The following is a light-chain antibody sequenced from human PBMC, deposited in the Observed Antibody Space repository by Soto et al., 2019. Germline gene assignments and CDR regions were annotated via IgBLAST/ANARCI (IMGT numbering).Light chain of an antibody. J-gene: IGKJ5*01. CDR3: QQLNTYPIT. CDR2: AAS. Sequence: DIQLTQSPSFLSASVGDRVTITCRASQDITIYLAWYQQKPGKAPKLLIYAASTLQSGVPSRFSGSGSGTEFTLTISSLQPEDFATYYCQQLNTYPITFGQGTRLEIK. V-gene: IGKV1-9*01. CDR1: QDITIY.